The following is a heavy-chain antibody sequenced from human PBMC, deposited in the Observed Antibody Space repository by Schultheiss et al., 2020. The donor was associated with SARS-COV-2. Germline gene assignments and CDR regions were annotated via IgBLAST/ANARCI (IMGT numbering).Heavy chain of an antibody. D-gene: IGHD3-16*01. CDR1: GGTFSSYA. V-gene: IGHV1-69*13. Sequence: SVKVSCKASGGTFSSYAISWVRQAPGQGLEWLGGILPVFGAPTYAQKFQGRVTITADEYTSTAYMEVSSLTSEDTAVYYCARQQLSTHGGFAYWGQGTLVTVSS. CDR2: ILPVFGAP. CDR3: ARQQLSTHGGFAY. J-gene: IGHJ1*01.